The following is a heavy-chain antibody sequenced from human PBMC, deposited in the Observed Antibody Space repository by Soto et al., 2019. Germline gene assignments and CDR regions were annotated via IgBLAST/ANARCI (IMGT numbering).Heavy chain of an antibody. J-gene: IGHJ4*02. D-gene: IGHD3-10*01. V-gene: IGHV3-23*01. CDR2: ISGSGSFT. CDR1: GFTFRTYA. CDR3: AKIPTGSGSSKFDY. Sequence: GGSLRLSCAASGFTFRTYAMNWVRQAPGKGLEWISAISGSGSFTHYADSVRGRFTISRDNSQNQLYLQMNNLRGDDTAMYYCAKIPTGSGSSKFDYWGQGIQVTAPQ.